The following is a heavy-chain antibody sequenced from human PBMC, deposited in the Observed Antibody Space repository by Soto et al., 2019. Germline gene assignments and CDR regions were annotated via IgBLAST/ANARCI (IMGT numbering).Heavy chain of an antibody. CDR1: GFTFSSYA. CDR2: ISGSGGST. V-gene: IGHV3-23*01. D-gene: IGHD2-15*01. J-gene: IGHJ4*02. Sequence: GGSLRLSCAASGFTFSSYAMSWVRQAPGKGLEWVSAISGSGGSTYYADSVKGRFTISRDNSKSTLYLQMNSLRTEDTAVYYCARDGSYCSGGSCYTRRYFDSWGQGTLVTVS. CDR3: ARDGSYCSGGSCYTRRYFDS.